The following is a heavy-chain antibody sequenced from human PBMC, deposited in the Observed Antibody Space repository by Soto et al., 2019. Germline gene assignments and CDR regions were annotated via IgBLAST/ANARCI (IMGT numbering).Heavy chain of an antibody. D-gene: IGHD4-17*01. CDR2: FDPEDGET. CDR3: ATVGGDYYYFDY. CDR1: GYTLTELS. J-gene: IGHJ4*02. Sequence: ASVKVSCKVSGYTLTELSMHWVRQAPGKGLELMGGFDPEDGETIYAQKFQGRVTMTEDTSTDTAYMELSSLRSEDTAVYYCATVGGDYYYFDYWGQGTLVTVYS. V-gene: IGHV1-24*01.